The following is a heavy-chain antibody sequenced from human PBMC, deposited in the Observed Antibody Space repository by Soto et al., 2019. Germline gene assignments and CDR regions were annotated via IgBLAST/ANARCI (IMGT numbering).Heavy chain of an antibody. J-gene: IGHJ4*02. Sequence: QVQLKESGPGLVKPSGTLSLTCAVSGGSISSSNWWSWVRQPPGKGLEWIGEIYYSGSTNYNPSLKSRVTISVDMSKNQFSLKLNSVTAADTAVYFCASRYGSDRVWYFDYWGQGTLVTVSS. V-gene: IGHV4-4*02. D-gene: IGHD3-10*01. CDR3: ASRYGSDRVWYFDY. CDR1: GGSISSSNW. CDR2: IYYSGST.